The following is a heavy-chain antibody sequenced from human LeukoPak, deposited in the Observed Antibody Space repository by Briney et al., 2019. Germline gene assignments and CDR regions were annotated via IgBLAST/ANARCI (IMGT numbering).Heavy chain of an antibody. CDR3: ARSWVETSFFDF. CDR1: AASMNSGGHY. Sequence: SQTLSLTCPVSAASMNSGGHYWTWIRRHPGKGLQWSGHIHYGGFTDYNPSLKTRCVISVDPSKNVFSLDLTSVTAADTAVYFCARSWVETSFFDFWGQGVQVIVSS. CDR2: IHYGGFT. V-gene: IGHV4-31*03. J-gene: IGHJ4*02. D-gene: IGHD2-21*02.